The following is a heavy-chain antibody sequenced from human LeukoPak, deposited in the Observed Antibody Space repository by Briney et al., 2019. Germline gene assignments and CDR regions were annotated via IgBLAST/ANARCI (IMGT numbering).Heavy chain of an antibody. V-gene: IGHV1-8*02. Sequence: ASVKVSCKASGYTFTSYDINWVRQATGQGLEWMGWMNPNSGNTGYAQKFQGRVTMTRNTSISTAYMELSSLRSEDTAVYYCARGRSILDWLSHYYYYYGMDVWGQGTTVTVSS. D-gene: IGHD3/OR15-3a*01. J-gene: IGHJ6*02. CDR3: ARGRSILDWLSHYYYYYGMDV. CDR2: MNPNSGNT. CDR1: GYTFTSYD.